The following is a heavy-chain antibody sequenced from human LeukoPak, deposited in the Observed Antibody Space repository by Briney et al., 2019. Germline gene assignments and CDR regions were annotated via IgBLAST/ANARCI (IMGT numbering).Heavy chain of an antibody. J-gene: IGHJ4*02. CDR3: AKDFHYYGSGSPIDFDY. D-gene: IGHD3-10*01. CDR1: GFTFSGYA. Sequence: GGSLRLSCAASGFTFSGYAMSWVRQAPGKGLGWVSAISGSGGSTYYADSVKGRFTISRDNSKNTLYLQMNSLRAEDTAVYYCAKDFHYYGSGSPIDFDYWGQGTLVTVSS. V-gene: IGHV3-23*01. CDR2: ISGSGGST.